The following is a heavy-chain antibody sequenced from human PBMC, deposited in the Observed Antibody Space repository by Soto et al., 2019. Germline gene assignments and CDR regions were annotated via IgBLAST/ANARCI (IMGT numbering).Heavy chain of an antibody. V-gene: IGHV3-48*03. D-gene: IGHD6-13*01. J-gene: IGHJ4*02. Sequence: GGSLRLSCEASGFTFGSFQMNWVRQAPGRGLEWISHISGSGDTIYYADSVKGRFTISRVNAKDSLALHMNSLRAEDTGVYFCARDLAAAGNPHFDYWGQGTLVTVSS. CDR2: ISGSGDTI. CDR1: GFTFGSFQ. CDR3: ARDLAAAGNPHFDY.